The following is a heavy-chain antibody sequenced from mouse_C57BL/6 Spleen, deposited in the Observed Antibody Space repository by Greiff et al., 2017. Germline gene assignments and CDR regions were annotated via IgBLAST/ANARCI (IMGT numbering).Heavy chain of an antibody. CDR2: ILPGSGST. D-gene: IGHD1-1*01. Sequence: QVQLQQSGAELMKPGASVKLSCKATGYTFTGYWIEWVKQRPGHGLEWIGEILPGSGSTNYNEKFKGKATFTADTSSNTAYMQLSSLTTEDSAIYYCARPLYGSSSFAYWGQGTLVTVSA. CDR1: GYTFTGYW. CDR3: ARPLYGSSSFAY. J-gene: IGHJ3*01. V-gene: IGHV1-9*01.